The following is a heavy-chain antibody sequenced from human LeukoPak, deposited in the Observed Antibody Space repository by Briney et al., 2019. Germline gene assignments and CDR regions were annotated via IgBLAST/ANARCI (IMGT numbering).Heavy chain of an antibody. D-gene: IGHD7-27*01. Sequence: GGSLRLSCAVSGFTLSSYWMSWVRQAPGKGPEWVANIKQDGREKYYVDSVKGRFTISRDNSKNTVYLQMNSLRAEDTAIYYCAKLGGRTIYFETDSWSQGTLVTVSS. J-gene: IGHJ4*02. CDR1: GFTLSSYW. CDR3: AKLGGRTIYFETDS. V-gene: IGHV3-7*05. CDR2: IKQDGREK.